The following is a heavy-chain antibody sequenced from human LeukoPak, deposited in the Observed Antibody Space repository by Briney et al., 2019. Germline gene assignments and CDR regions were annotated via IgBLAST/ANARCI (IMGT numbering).Heavy chain of an antibody. V-gene: IGHV4-39*07. Sequence: SETLSLTCTVSGGSISSSDYYWSWIRQPPGKGLEWLGNIYYTGSTSYNPSLKSRVTISVDTFRNQFSLHLSSVTAADTAVYYCAREIYCTNGVCWAFDPWGQGTLVTVSS. J-gene: IGHJ5*02. CDR2: IYYTGST. CDR3: AREIYCTNGVCWAFDP. D-gene: IGHD2-8*01. CDR1: GGSISSSDYY.